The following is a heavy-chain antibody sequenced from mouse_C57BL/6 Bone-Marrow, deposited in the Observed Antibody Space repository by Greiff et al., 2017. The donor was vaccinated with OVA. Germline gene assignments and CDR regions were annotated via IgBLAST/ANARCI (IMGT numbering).Heavy chain of an antibody. Sequence: EVMLVESGGGLVKPGGSLKLSCAASGFTFSDYGMHWVRQAPEKGLEWVAYISSGSSTIYYADTVKGRFTISRDNAKNTLFLQMTSLRSEDTAMYYCARWHSSGYVWFAYWGQGTLVTVSA. CDR2: ISSGSSTI. CDR1: GFTFSDYG. D-gene: IGHD3-1*01. CDR3: ARWHSSGYVWFAY. J-gene: IGHJ3*01. V-gene: IGHV5-17*01.